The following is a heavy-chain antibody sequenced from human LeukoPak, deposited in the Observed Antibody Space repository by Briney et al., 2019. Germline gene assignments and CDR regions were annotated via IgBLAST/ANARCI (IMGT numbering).Heavy chain of an antibody. D-gene: IGHD1-1*01. CDR3: ARFKVGTNTTQKNAFDI. Sequence: GGSLRLSCAASGFTFSNYAMRWVRQAPGKGLEWVAVISFDATKEYFGKSVKGRFTISRDNSKATLYLQMHRVRIEDTALYFCARFKVGTNTTQKNAFDIWGRGTVVAVSS. J-gene: IGHJ3*02. CDR1: GFTFSNYA. CDR2: ISFDATKE. V-gene: IGHV3-30*01.